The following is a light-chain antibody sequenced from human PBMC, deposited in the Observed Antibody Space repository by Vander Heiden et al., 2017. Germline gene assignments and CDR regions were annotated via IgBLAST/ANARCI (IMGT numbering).Light chain of an antibody. CDR2: EAY. CDR1: QIISNNY. CDR3: QHYDNSPPYT. Sequence: EIVLTQYTATLSLSPGDRATLSCGASQIISNNYLAWYQQKPGLAPRLLIYEAYSRAAGIPDRFSGSGSGTDFTLTINRLEPEDFGIYYCQHYDNSPPYTFGQGTKLEIK. V-gene: IGKV3D-20*01. J-gene: IGKJ2*01.